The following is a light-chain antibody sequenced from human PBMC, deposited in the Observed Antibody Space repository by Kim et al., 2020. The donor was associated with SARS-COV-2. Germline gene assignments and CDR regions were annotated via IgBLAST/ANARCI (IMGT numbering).Light chain of an antibody. CDR3: MQGADWPPT. V-gene: IGKV2-30*02. Sequence: ASISLRVSQSLVPGDCNTYVIWCHPRPGQFPRGLNYKVSTRDAGVAYRISGRGSGPDFALKNSRVEAEDVGVYYCMQGADWPPTFGQGTKVDIK. J-gene: IGKJ1*01. CDR2: KVS. CDR1: QSLVPGDCNTY.